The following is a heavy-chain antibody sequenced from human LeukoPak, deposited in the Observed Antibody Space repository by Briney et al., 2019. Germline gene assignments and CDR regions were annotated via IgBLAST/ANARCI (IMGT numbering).Heavy chain of an antibody. J-gene: IGHJ4*02. Sequence: SETLSLTCGVYGGSFSANYWSWVRQPPGKGLEWIGEIYHSGSTNYNPSLKSRVTISVDTSKNQFSLKLSSVTAADTAVYYCARVYSSSWYAYWGQGTLVTVSS. V-gene: IGHV4-34*01. D-gene: IGHD6-13*01. CDR2: IYHSGST. CDR3: ARVYSSSWYAY. CDR1: GGSFSANY.